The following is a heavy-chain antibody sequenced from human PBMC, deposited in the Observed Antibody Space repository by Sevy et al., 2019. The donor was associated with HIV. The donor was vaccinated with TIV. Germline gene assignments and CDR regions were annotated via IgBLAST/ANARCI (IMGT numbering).Heavy chain of an antibody. D-gene: IGHD6-19*01. Sequence: SETLSLTCAVYGGSFSGYYWSWIRQPPGKGLEWIGEINHSGSTNYNPSLKSRVTISVDTSKNQFSLKLSSVTAADTAVYYCRLRYNGYSSGRMLEDAFDIRGQGTMVTVSS. J-gene: IGHJ3*02. V-gene: IGHV4-34*01. CDR3: RLRYNGYSSGRMLEDAFDI. CDR1: GGSFSGYY. CDR2: INHSGST.